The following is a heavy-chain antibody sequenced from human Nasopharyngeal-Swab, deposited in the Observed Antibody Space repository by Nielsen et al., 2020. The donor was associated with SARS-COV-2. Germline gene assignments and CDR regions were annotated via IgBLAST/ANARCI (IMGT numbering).Heavy chain of an antibody. CDR1: GFTFSAYW. CDR3: ARRNPGLPVSGWGCCMDA. D-gene: IGHD6-19*01. V-gene: IGHV3-7*01. Sequence: GESLKISCSTSGFTFSAYWMSWVRQAPGKGLEWVANIKQDGSDKHYVDSVKGRFTISRDNAKNSLSLQMSSLRVEDTAVYYCARRNPGLPVSGWGCCMDAWGQGTTVTVFS. CDR2: IKQDGSDK. J-gene: IGHJ6*02.